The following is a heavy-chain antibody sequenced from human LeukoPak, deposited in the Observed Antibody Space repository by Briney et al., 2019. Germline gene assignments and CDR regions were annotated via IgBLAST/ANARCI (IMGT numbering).Heavy chain of an antibody. J-gene: IGHJ6*02. D-gene: IGHD2/OR15-2a*01. CDR1: GFALSSHW. Sequence: GGSPRLSCAASGFALSSHWMTWVRQVPGRGPEWVANVNRDGSETYYLDSVKGRFTISKDNAKNSLYLQMNSLRAEDTALYHCARSNGMDVWGQGTTVIVSS. CDR2: VNRDGSET. CDR3: ARSNGMDV. V-gene: IGHV3-7*03.